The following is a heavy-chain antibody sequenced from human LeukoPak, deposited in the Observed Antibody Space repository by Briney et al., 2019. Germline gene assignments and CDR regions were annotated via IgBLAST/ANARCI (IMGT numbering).Heavy chain of an antibody. Sequence: GGSLRLSCAASGFTISSYEMNWVRKAPGKRLEWVSYISSSGSTIYYADSLKGRFNIYRDNAKNSLYLQMNSLRAEDTAVYYCARDYLTYYYDSSGYYLDAFDIWGQGTMVTVSS. CDR1: GFTISSYE. J-gene: IGHJ3*02. CDR3: ARDYLTYYYDSSGYYLDAFDI. CDR2: ISSSGSTI. D-gene: IGHD3-22*01. V-gene: IGHV3-48*03.